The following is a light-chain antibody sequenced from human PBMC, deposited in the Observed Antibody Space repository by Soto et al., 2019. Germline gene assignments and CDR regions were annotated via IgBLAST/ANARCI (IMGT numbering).Light chain of an antibody. CDR1: ETVATS. CDR3: QQYVSAQYT. Sequence: DVQMTQSPSTLSASIGDRVTITCRASETVATSLAWYQQKGDRAPKLLIYRATSLQDGVPSRFSGSGSGTEFTLTINTLQADDLGMYYCQQYVSAQYTFGHGTKV. J-gene: IGKJ2*01. V-gene: IGKV1-5*03. CDR2: RAT.